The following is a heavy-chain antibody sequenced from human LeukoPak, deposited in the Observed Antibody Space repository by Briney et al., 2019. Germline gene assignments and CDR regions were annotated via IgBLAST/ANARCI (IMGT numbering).Heavy chain of an antibody. J-gene: IGHJ3*02. V-gene: IGHV3-21*01. CDR1: GFTFSSYI. CDR3: ARDRYNWNDGRAFDI. D-gene: IGHD1-20*01. CDR2: ISSSSSYI. Sequence: GGSLRLSCAASGFTFSSYIMNWVRQAPGKGLEWVSSISSSSSYIYYADSVKGRFTISRDNAKNSLYLQMNSLRAEDTAVYYCARDRYNWNDGRAFDIWGQGTMVTVSS.